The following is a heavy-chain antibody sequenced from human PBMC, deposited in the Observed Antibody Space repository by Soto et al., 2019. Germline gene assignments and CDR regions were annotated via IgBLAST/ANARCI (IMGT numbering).Heavy chain of an antibody. CDR1: GYTFTSYY. J-gene: IGHJ5*02. Sequence: GASVKVSCKASGYTFTSYYMHWVRQAPGQGLEWMGIINPSGGSTSYAQKFQGRVTMTRDTSTSTVYMELRSLRSEDTAVYYCARDQPCSGGSCYWTWFDPWGQGTLVTVSS. D-gene: IGHD2-15*01. CDR2: INPSGGST. CDR3: ARDQPCSGGSCYWTWFDP. V-gene: IGHV1-46*01.